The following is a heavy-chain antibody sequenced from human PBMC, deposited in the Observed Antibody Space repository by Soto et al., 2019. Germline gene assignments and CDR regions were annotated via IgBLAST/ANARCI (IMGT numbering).Heavy chain of an antibody. J-gene: IGHJ5*02. CDR1: GGTFSDYP. CDR3: ARGGMTAVTKRWFDP. V-gene: IGHV1-69*06. D-gene: IGHD4-4*01. Sequence: QVQLVQSGAEVKKPGSSVKVSCKASGGTFSDYPLSWVRQAPGQGLEWMGTFIPFSSTTNYAQKFQGRVTITADKSTSTAYMEMRSLRSEDTAVFYCARGGMTAVTKRWFDPWGQGTLVTVSS. CDR2: FIPFSSTT.